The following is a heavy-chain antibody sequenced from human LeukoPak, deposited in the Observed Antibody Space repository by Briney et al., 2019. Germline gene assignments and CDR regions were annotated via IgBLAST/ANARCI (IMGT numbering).Heavy chain of an antibody. CDR1: GYTFTGYY. CDR3: ARVASSSWYVDY. D-gene: IGHD6-13*01. V-gene: IGHV1-2*02. Sequence: ASVKVSCKASGYTFTGYYMHWVRQAPGQGLEWMGWINPNSGGTNYAQKFQGRVTMTRDRSISTAYMELSRLRSDDTAVYYCARVASSSWYVDYWGQGTLVTVSS. CDR2: INPNSGGT. J-gene: IGHJ4*02.